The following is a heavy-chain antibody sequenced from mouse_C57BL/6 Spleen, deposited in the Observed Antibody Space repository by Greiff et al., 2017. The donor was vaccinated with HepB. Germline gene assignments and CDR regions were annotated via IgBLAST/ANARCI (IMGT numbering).Heavy chain of an antibody. V-gene: IGHV1-61*01. D-gene: IGHD1-1*01. CDR1: GYTFTSYW. CDR2: IYPSDSET. Sequence: QVQLQQPGAELVRPGSSVKLSCKASGYTFTSYWMDWVKQRPGQGLEWIGNIYPSDSETHYNQKFKDKATLTVDKSSSTAYMQLSSLTSEDSAVYYCARNDGSSNWYFDVWGTGTTVTVSS. J-gene: IGHJ1*03. CDR3: ARNDGSSNWYFDV.